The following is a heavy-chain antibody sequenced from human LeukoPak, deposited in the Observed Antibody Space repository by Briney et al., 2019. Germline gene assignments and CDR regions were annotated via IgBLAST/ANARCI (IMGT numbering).Heavy chain of an antibody. D-gene: IGHD3-9*01. Sequence: GASVKVSCKASGYTFPNYGITWVRQAPGQGLEWMGWISTYNGNTNYAQKLQGRVTMTTDTSTSTAYMELRSLRSDDTAVYYCAGNAYGYFERSLLTVRRFPAFEIWGQGTMVTVSS. CDR1: GYTFPNYG. CDR2: ISTYNGNT. CDR3: AGNAYGYFERSLLTVRRFPAFEI. V-gene: IGHV1-18*01. J-gene: IGHJ3*02.